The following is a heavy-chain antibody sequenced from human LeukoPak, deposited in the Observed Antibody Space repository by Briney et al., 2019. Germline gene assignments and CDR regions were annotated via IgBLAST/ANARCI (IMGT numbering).Heavy chain of an antibody. V-gene: IGHV4-59*08. CDR1: GGSISSYY. Sequence: PSQTLSLTCTVSGGSISSYYWSWIRQPPGKGLEWIGYIYYSGSTNYNPSLKSRVTISVDTSKNQFSLKLSSVTAADTAVYYCARTPGIAVAGTLEFDYWGQGTLVTVSS. CDR3: ARTPGIAVAGTLEFDY. J-gene: IGHJ4*02. CDR2: IYYSGST. D-gene: IGHD6-19*01.